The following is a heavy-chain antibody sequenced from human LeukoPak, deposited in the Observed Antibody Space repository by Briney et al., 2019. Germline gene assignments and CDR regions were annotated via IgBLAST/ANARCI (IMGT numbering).Heavy chain of an antibody. Sequence: SVKVSCKASGGTFSSYAISWVRQAPGQGLEWMGGIIPIFGTANYAQKFQGRVTITADESTSTAYMELSSLRSEDTAVYFCARGRQLVAEYNWFDPWGQGTLVTVSS. CDR3: ARGRQLVAEYNWFDP. V-gene: IGHV1-69*13. D-gene: IGHD6-6*01. J-gene: IGHJ5*02. CDR1: GGTFSSYA. CDR2: IIPIFGTA.